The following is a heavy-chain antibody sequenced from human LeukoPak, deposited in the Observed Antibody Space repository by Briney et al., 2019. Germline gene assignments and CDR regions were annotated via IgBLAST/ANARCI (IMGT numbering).Heavy chain of an antibody. J-gene: IGHJ5*02. CDR3: ARAYDSSGYYYWFDP. CDR1: GGSISSYY. V-gene: IGHV4-59*01. D-gene: IGHD3-22*01. Sequence: SETLSLTCTVSGGSISSYYWSWIRQPPGKGLEWIGYIYYSGSTNYNPSLKSRVTISVDMSKNQFSLKLSSVTAADTAVYYCARAYDSSGYYYWFDPWGQGTLVTVSS. CDR2: IYYSGST.